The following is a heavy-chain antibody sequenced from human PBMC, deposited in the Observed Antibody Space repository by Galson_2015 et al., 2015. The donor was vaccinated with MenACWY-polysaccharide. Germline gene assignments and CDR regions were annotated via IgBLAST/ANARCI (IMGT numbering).Heavy chain of an antibody. Sequence: ETLSLTCAVFDYSIRSGYFWGWIRQPPGKGLEWIASIFHSGTTYYNPSLKSRVTISVDTSKNQFSLKLSSVTAADTAVYYCARVEKYSGSFYILYWGQGTLVTVSS. J-gene: IGHJ4*02. V-gene: IGHV4-38-2*01. CDR1: DYSIRSGYF. D-gene: IGHD1-26*01. CDR2: IFHSGTT. CDR3: ARVEKYSGSFYILY.